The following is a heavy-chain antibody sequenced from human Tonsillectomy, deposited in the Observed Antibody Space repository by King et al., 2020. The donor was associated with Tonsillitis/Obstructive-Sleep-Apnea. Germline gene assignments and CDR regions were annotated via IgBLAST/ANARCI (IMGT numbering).Heavy chain of an antibody. V-gene: IGHV3-30*14. J-gene: IGHJ4*02. D-gene: IGHD3-9*01. CDR2: ISYDGSNT. CDR3: ARDPTGYFDWSLGLTNFDN. Sequence: VQLVESGGGVVQSGRSLRLSCATSEFTFNIYTMHWVRQAPGKGLEWVAVISYDGSNTYYADSVKGRFTISRDNSKNTLYLQMNILRAEDTAVYYCARDPTGYFDWSLGLTNFDNWGQRTLVTVSS. CDR1: EFTFNIYT.